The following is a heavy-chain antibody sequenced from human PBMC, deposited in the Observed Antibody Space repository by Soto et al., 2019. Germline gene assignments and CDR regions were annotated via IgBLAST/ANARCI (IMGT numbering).Heavy chain of an antibody. Sequence: SETLSLTCAVSSGSISSSNWWSWVRPPPGKGLEWIGEIYHSGSTNYNPSLKSRVTISVDKSKNQFSLKLSSVTAADTAVYYCAGGGVYIVATIRPDYYMDVWGKGTTVTVSS. J-gene: IGHJ6*03. V-gene: IGHV4-4*02. CDR2: IYHSGST. CDR1: SGSISSSNW. CDR3: AGGGVYIVATIRPDYYMDV. D-gene: IGHD5-12*01.